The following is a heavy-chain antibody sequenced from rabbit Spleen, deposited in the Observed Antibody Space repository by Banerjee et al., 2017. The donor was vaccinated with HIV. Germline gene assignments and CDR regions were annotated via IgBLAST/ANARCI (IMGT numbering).Heavy chain of an antibody. Sequence: QSLEESGGDLVKPGASLTLTCTASGVSFSGDSYMCWVRQAPGKGLEWIACINTATGKAVYASWAKGRFTISKTSSTTVTLQMTSLTAADTATYFCARDLVGVIGWNFYLWGQGTLVTVS. CDR1: GVSFSGDSY. CDR2: INTATGKA. V-gene: IGHV1S40*01. CDR3: ARDLVGVIGWNFYL. D-gene: IGHD1-1*01. J-gene: IGHJ4*01.